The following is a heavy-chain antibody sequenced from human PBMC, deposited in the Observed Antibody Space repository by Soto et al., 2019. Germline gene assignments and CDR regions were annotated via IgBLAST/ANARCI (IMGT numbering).Heavy chain of an antibody. D-gene: IGHD4-17*01. V-gene: IGHV1-69*13. CDR1: GGTFSSYA. CDR3: ARGDYGDYNYYYYGMDV. J-gene: IGHJ6*02. CDR2: IIPIFGTA. Sequence: VASVKVSCKASGGTFSSYAISWVRQAPGQGLEWMGGIIPIFGTANYAQKFQGRVTITADESTSTAYMELSSLRSEDTAVYYCARGDYGDYNYYYYGMDVWGQGTTVTVSS.